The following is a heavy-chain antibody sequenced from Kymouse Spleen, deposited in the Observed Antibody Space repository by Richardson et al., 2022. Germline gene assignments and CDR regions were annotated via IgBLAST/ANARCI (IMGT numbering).Heavy chain of an antibody. Sequence: QVQLVQSGAEVKKPGASVKVSCKASGYTFTSYYMHWVRQAPGQGLEWMGIINPSGGSTSYAQKFQGRVTMTRDTSTSTVYMELSSLRSEDTAVYYCAREGITMVRGVMGYYYYGMDVWGQGTTVTVSS. CDR3: AREGITMVRGVMGYYYYGMDV. CDR1: GYTFTSYY. V-gene: IGHV1-46*03. D-gene: IGHD3-10*01. J-gene: IGHJ6*02. CDR2: INPSGGST.